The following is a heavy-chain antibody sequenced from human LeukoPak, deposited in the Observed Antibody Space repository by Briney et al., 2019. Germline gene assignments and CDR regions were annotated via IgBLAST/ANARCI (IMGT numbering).Heavy chain of an antibody. J-gene: IGHJ4*02. CDR1: GYTFTSYD. V-gene: IGHV1-8*01. CDR2: MNPNSGNT. CDR3: ARPPLGGVIVIGY. Sequence: GASVKVSCKASGYTFTSYDINWVRQATGXXXXXMGWMNPNSGNTGYAQKFQGRVTMTRNTSISTAYMELSSLRSEDTAVYYCARPPLGGVIVIGYWGQGTLVTVSS. D-gene: IGHD3-16*02.